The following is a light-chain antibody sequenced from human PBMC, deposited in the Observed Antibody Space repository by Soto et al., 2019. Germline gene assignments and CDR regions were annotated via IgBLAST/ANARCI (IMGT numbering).Light chain of an antibody. J-gene: IGLJ3*02. CDR1: SSNIGSNY. CDR2: RNN. CDR3: AAWDDSLSGRV. V-gene: IGLV1-47*01. Sequence: QPVLTQPPSASGTPGQRVTISCSGSSSNIGSNYVYWYQQLPGTAPKLLIYRNNKRPSEVPDRFSGSKSGTSTSLAISGLRSEDEADYYCAAWDDSLSGRVFGAGTKVTVL.